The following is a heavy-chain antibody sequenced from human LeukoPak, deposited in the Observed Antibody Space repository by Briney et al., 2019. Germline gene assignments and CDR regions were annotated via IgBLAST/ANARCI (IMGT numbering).Heavy chain of an antibody. CDR3: ATLKVVRGYFDY. D-gene: IGHD3-10*01. CDR2: FDPEDGET. V-gene: IGHV1-24*01. Sequence: ASVTVSCKVSGYTLTELSMHWVRQAPGKGREWMGGFDPEDGETIYAQKFQGRVTMTEDTSTDTAYMELSSLRSEDTAVYYCATLKVVRGYFDYWGQGTLVTVSS. CDR1: GYTLTELS. J-gene: IGHJ4*02.